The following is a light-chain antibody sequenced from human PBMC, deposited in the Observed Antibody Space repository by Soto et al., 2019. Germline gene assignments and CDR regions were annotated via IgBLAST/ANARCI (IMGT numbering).Light chain of an antibody. CDR1: QSISSW. CDR2: DAS. V-gene: IGKV1-5*01. Sequence: DIQMTQSPSTLSASVGDRVTITCPASQSISSWLAWYQQKPGKAPKLLIYDASGLESGVPSRFSGSGSGTEFTLTISSLQPDDSATYYCQQYDVYSPWMFGQGTKVDIK. CDR3: QQYDVYSPWM. J-gene: IGKJ1*01.